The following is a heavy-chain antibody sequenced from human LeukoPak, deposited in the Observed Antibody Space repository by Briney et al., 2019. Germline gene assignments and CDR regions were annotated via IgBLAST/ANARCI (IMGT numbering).Heavy chain of an antibody. CDR1: GGSIGSYY. CDR2: IYYSGST. Sequence: SETLSLTCTVSGGSIGSYYWGWIRQPPGKGLEWIGYIYYSGSTNYNPSLKSRVTISVDTSKNQFSLKLSSVTAADTAVYYCARPKVGATYAFDIWGQGTMVTVSS. CDR3: ARPKVGATYAFDI. V-gene: IGHV4-59*08. D-gene: IGHD1-26*01. J-gene: IGHJ3*02.